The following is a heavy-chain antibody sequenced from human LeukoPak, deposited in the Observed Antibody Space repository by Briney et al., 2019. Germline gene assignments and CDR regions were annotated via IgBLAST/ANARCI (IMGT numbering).Heavy chain of an antibody. CDR2: ISYDGNDK. D-gene: IGHD3-10*01. CDR1: GFTFSKYG. J-gene: IGHJ6*02. Sequence: PGGSLRLSCVASGFTFSKYGMHWVRQAPGKGLEWMAVISYDGNDKYYADSVKGRFTISRDISKNTLYLQMDTLRTEDTAVYYCAKDSVWFGDLLGGMDVWGQGTTVTVSS. V-gene: IGHV3-30*18. CDR3: AKDSVWFGDLLGGMDV.